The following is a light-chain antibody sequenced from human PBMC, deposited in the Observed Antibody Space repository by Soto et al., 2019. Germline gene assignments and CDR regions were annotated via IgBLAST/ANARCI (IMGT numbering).Light chain of an antibody. CDR3: SSYTSSATLI. CDR2: EVS. V-gene: IGLV2-14*01. Sequence: SALAQPASVSGSPGQSITISCTGTSSDIGVYHYVSWFQQHPGKAPKLIIYEVSYRPSAISTGFSGSKSGNTASLTISGLTAEDEADYYCSSYTSSATLIFGGGTKVTVL. CDR1: SSDIGVYHY. J-gene: IGLJ2*01.